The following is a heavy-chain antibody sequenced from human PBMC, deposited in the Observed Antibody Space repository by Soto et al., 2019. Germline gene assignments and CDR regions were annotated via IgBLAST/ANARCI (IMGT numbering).Heavy chain of an antibody. D-gene: IGHD4-4*01. J-gene: IGHJ4*02. Sequence: QVQLVESGGGVVQPGTSLKLSCATSGFIFTSFGMHXXXXXXXXXXXXVAVISYDGIDENYADSVKGRFAISRDKSKXXXYLXXXTXXXEDXXVXYCAKXFRXXATVAPDVSWAQGTLVTVSS. CDR3: AKXFRXXATVAPDVS. CDR2: ISYDGIDE. V-gene: IGHV3-30*18. CDR1: GFIFTSFG.